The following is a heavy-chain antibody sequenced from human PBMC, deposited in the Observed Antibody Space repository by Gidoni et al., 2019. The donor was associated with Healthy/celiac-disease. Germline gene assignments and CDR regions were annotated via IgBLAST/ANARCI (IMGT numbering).Heavy chain of an antibody. J-gene: IGHJ5*02. D-gene: IGHD2-15*01. CDR2: IYYSGST. CDR1: GGSISSYY. V-gene: IGHV4-59*01. Sequence: QVQLQESGPGLVKPSETLSLTCTVSGGSISSYYWSWIRQPPGKGLEWIGYIYYSGSTNYNPSLKSRVTISVDTSKNQFSLKLSSVTSADTAVYYCARAHREILPGVVFDPWGQGTLVTVSS. CDR3: ARAHREILPGVVFDP.